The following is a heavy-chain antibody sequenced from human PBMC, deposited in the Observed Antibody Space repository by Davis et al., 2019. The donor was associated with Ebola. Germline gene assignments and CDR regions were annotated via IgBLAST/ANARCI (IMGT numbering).Heavy chain of an antibody. D-gene: IGHD3-9*01. V-gene: IGHV3-33*01. CDR2: IWYDGSNK. Sequence: GGSLRLSCAASGFTFSSYGMHWVRQAPGKGLEWVAVIWYDGSNKYYADSVKGRFTISRDNSKNTLYLQMNGLRAEDTAVYYCSTNYDILTGSAGPYGVDVWGQGTTVTVSS. J-gene: IGHJ6*02. CDR3: STNYDILTGSAGPYGVDV. CDR1: GFTFSSYG.